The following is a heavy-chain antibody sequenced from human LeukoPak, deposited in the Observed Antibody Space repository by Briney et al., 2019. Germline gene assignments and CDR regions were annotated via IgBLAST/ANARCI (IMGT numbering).Heavy chain of an antibody. J-gene: IGHJ2*01. Sequence: ASVKVSCKASGDTFTSYYMHWVRQAPGQGLEWMGIINPSGGSTSYAQKFQGRVTMTRDTSTSTVYMELSGLRSEDTAVYYCARDPKVAAAGTRYFDLWGRGTLVTVSS. D-gene: IGHD6-13*01. CDR3: ARDPKVAAAGTRYFDL. V-gene: IGHV1-46*01. CDR1: GDTFTSYY. CDR2: INPSGGST.